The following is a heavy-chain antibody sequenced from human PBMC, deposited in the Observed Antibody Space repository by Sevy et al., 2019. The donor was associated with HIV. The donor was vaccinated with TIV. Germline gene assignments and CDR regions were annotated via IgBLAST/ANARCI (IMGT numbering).Heavy chain of an antibody. Sequence: GGSLRLSCAASGFTFSVYWMTWVRQAPGKGLEWVATMKEDGSDNDYVDSVKGRFTISRDNAKNSLYLQMNSLRAEDTAVYYCVREGVGGYSYSLDQWGLGTLVTVSS. J-gene: IGHJ4*02. CDR3: VREGVGGYSYSLDQ. V-gene: IGHV3-7*01. CDR2: MKEDGSDN. CDR1: GFTFSVYW. D-gene: IGHD5-18*01.